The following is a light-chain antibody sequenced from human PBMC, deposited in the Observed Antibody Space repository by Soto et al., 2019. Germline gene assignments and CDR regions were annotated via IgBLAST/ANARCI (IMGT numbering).Light chain of an antibody. CDR2: GAS. Sequence: ENLLTQSPGTLSLSPGEGATLSCRASQSVGSNYLAWYQQKPGKAPRLLIYGASSRATGIPDRIIGSGSVTDFTFTIFRLEPVDFSMFYCHQYAYLPLIFGGGTKEDIK. J-gene: IGKJ4*01. V-gene: IGKV3-20*01. CDR3: HQYAYLPLI. CDR1: QSVGSNY.